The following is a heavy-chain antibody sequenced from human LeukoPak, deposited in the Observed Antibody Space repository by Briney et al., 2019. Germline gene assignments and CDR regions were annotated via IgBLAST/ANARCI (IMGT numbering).Heavy chain of an antibody. Sequence: SEALSLTCTVSGGSINSYYWSWIRLPPGKGLEWIGYIYYSGSTNYNPSLKSRVTISLDTSENQLSLELTSVTAADTAVYYCARDAEAASGFMDVWGKGTTVTVSS. CDR3: ARDAEAASGFMDV. V-gene: IGHV4-59*01. CDR2: IYYSGST. J-gene: IGHJ6*03. CDR1: GGSINSYY. D-gene: IGHD6-13*01.